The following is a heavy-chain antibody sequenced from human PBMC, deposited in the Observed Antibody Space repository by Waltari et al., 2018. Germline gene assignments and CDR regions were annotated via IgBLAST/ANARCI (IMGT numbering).Heavy chain of an antibody. CDR1: GFAFSNYN. CDR2: ISGSGTYI. CDR3: ARENLGVIIFHYYFMDV. V-gene: IGHV3-21*06. Sequence: EVQLVESGGGLVKPGGSLRLSCAASGFAFSNYNMNWVRQAPGKGLEWVSSISGSGTYIYYSDSVKGRFTISRDNAKNSLFLQMNSLGAEDTAVYYCARENLGVIIFHYYFMDVWGKGTTVTISS. J-gene: IGHJ6*03. D-gene: IGHD3-3*01.